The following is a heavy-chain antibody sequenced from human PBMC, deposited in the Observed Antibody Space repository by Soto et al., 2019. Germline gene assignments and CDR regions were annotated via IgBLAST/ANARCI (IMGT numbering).Heavy chain of an antibody. Sequence: EVQLLESGGGLVQPGGSLRLSCAASGFTFSSYAMNWLRQAPGKGLEWVSTISGSGGITYYAHTSTYYADSVKGRVTISRDKSKITLYLQMNSLRAEDTAVYYCAKVGGTSHPPIPVDHWGQGTLVTISS. CDR1: GFTFSSYA. J-gene: IGHJ4*02. CDR2: ISGSGGITYYAHTST. CDR3: AKVGGTSHPPIPVDH. D-gene: IGHD2-2*02. V-gene: IGHV3-23*01.